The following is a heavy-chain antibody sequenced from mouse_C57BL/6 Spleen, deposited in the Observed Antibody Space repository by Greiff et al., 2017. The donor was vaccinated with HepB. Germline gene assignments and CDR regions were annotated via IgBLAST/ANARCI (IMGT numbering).Heavy chain of an antibody. CDR3: ARSGYDGYYHFDY. CDR2: ISYDGSN. J-gene: IGHJ2*01. V-gene: IGHV3-6*01. Sequence: EVQLQQSGPGLVKPSQSLSLTCSVTGYSITSGYYWNWIRQFPGNKLEWMGYISYDGSNNYNPSLKNRIYITRDTSKNQFFLKLHSVTTEDTATYYCARSGYDGYYHFDYWGQGTTLTVSS. CDR1: GYSITSGYY. D-gene: IGHD2-3*01.